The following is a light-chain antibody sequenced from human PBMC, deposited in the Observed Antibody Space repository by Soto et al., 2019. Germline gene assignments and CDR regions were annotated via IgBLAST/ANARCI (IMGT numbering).Light chain of an antibody. Sequence: EIVMTQSPATLSVSPGERATLSCRASESVSSNLAWYQQKPGQAPRLLISAASTRATGIPARFSGSGSGTEFTLTISSLQSEDFAVYYCQQSYSTPQLTFGGGTKVEIK. CDR2: AAS. J-gene: IGKJ4*01. CDR3: QQSYSTPQLT. V-gene: IGKV3-15*01. CDR1: ESVSSN.